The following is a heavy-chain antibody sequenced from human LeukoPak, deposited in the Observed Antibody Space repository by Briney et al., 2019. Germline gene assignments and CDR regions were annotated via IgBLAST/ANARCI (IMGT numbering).Heavy chain of an antibody. CDR2: IRYDGSNK. D-gene: IGHD1-26*01. CDR3: AKGSGWEVSYYYYYMDV. Sequence: GGSLRLSCAASGFTFSSYGMHWVRQAPGKGLEGVAFIRYDGSNKYYADSVKGRFTISRDNSKNTLYLQMNSLRAEDTSVYYCAKGSGWEVSYYYYYMDVWGKGTTVAISS. V-gene: IGHV3-30*02. CDR1: GFTFSSYG. J-gene: IGHJ6*03.